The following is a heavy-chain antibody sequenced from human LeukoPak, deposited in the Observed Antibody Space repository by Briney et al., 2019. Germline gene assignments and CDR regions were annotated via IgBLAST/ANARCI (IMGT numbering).Heavy chain of an antibody. CDR1: GFTFSRYE. J-gene: IGHJ6*03. D-gene: IGHD5-12*01. V-gene: IGHV3-48*03. Sequence: GGSLRLSCAASGFTFSRYEMNWVRQAPGQGLEWVSYISSSGSTIYYADSVKGRFTISRDNAKNSLYLQMNSLRAEDTAVYYCARPESGYDEGWNYYYYMDVWGKGTTVTISS. CDR2: ISSSGSTI. CDR3: ARPESGYDEGWNYYYYMDV.